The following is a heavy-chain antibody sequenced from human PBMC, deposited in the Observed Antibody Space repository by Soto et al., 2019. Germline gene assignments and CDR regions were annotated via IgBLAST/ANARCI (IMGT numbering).Heavy chain of an antibody. V-gene: IGHV2-5*02. CDR1: AFSLSTGGVG. CDR3: IQSRCGGDCLQSYASYYYYGMDV. J-gene: IGHJ6*02. D-gene: IGHD2-21*02. Sequence: QITLKESGPTLVKPTQTLTLTCTFSAFSLSTGGVGVGWIRQPPGKALEWLALIYWDDDKRYSPSLRSRLTITKDTPKNQVVLTMNNMDPVDTATYYCIQSRCGGDCLQSYASYYYYGMDVWGQGTTVTVSS. CDR2: IYWDDDK.